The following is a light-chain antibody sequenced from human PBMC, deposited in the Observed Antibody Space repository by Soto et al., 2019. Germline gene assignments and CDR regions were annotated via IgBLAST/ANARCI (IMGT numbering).Light chain of an antibody. J-gene: IGKJ4*01. CDR1: ESVLDY. V-gene: IGKV3-15*01. CDR3: QQYNHWPLT. CDR2: AAS. Sequence: EIVLTQSPATLSAYPGERANLSCRASESVLDYLAWFQQKPGQAPRLLIYAASTRATGVPGRFSGSGSGTEFTLTISSPQSEDFAVYYCQQYNHWPLTFGGGTKVDI.